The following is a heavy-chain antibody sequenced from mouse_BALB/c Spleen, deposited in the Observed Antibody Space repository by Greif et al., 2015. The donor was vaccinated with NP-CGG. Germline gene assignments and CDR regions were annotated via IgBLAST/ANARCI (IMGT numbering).Heavy chain of an antibody. V-gene: IGHV2-9*02. D-gene: IGHD1-1*01. CDR1: GFSLTSYG. J-gene: IGHJ4*01. CDR2: IWAGGGT. CDR3: ARGYGSSSIYYYAMDY. Sequence: VKLQESGPGLVAPSQSLSITCTVSGFSLTSYGVHWVRQPPGKGLEWLGVIWAGGGTNYNSALMSRLSISKDNSKSQVFLKMNSLQTDDTAVYYCARGYGSSSIYYYAMDYWGQGTSVTVSS.